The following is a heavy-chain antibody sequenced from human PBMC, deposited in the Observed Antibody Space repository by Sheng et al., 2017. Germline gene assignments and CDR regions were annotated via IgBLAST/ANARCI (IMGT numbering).Heavy chain of an antibody. J-gene: IGHJ4*02. CDR2: IHYRGST. Sequence: QLQLQESGPGLVKPSETLSLTCTVSGGSISSSDYYWGWIRQSPGKGLEWIGSIHYRGSTYYNSSLKSRVTISVDTSKNQFSLKLSSVTAADTAMYYCARGWYIDYWGQGTLFAVSS. D-gene: IGHD2-8*02. CDR1: GGSISSSDYY. V-gene: IGHV4-39*07. CDR3: ARGWYIDY.